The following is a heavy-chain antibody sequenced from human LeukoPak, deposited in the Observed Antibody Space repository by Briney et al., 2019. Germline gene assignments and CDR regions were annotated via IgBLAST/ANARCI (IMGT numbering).Heavy chain of an antibody. CDR2: ISSSNNYT. CDR1: AFSFSAYS. Sequence: GGSLRLSCAASAFSFSAYSMNWVRQAPGKGLEWVSYISSSNNYTSYADSVKGRFTISRDNAKNSLYLQMNSLRAEDTAVYYCARESSSSSSFDYWGQGTLVTVSS. V-gene: IGHV3-21*05. CDR3: ARESSSSSSFDY. D-gene: IGHD6-13*01. J-gene: IGHJ4*02.